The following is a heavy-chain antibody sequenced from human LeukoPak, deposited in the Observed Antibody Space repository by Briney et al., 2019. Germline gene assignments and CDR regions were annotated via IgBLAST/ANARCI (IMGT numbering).Heavy chain of an antibody. CDR2: VGPSGART. Sequence: GGSLRLSCAASGFTFSHHGMNWVRQAPGKGLEWVSGVGPSGARTYYADSVKGRFTVSRDNSKNMVFLQMNSLRAEDTAVYYCARELGYCSGGSCYRWFDPWGQGTLVTVSS. V-gene: IGHV3-23*01. CDR1: GFTFSHHG. J-gene: IGHJ5*02. D-gene: IGHD2-15*01. CDR3: ARELGYCSGGSCYRWFDP.